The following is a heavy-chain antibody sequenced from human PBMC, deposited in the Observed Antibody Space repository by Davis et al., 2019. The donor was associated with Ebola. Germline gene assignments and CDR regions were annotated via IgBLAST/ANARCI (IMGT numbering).Heavy chain of an antibody. D-gene: IGHD3-10*01. CDR1: GFTFSSYA. J-gene: IGHJ3*02. V-gene: IGHV3-23*01. CDR3: AKSHVRTYYYGSGSYGAFDI. CDR2: ISGSGGST. Sequence: GESLKISCAASGFTFSSYAMSWVRQAPGKGLEWVSAISGSGGSTYYADSVKGRFTISRDNSKNTLYLQMNSLRAEDTAVYYCAKSHVRTYYYGSGSYGAFDIWGQGTMVTVSS.